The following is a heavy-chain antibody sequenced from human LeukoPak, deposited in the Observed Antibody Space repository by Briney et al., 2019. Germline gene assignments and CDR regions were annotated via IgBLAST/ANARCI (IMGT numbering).Heavy chain of an antibody. CDR2: IYYSRST. J-gene: IGHJ4*02. CDR1: GGSLSSSSYY. V-gene: IGHV4-39*01. D-gene: IGHD6-19*01. CDR3: ARHGRYVRYFDY. Sequence: SETLSLTCTVSGGSLSSSSYYWGWVRQPPGKGLEWIGSIYYSRSTYYNPSLKSRVTISVDTSKNQFSLKLSSVPAADTALLSCARHGRYVRYFDYWGQGTLVTVSS.